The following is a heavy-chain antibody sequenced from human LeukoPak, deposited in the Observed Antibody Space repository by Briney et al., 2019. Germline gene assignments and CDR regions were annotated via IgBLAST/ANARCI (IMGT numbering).Heavy chain of an antibody. J-gene: IGHJ4*02. V-gene: IGHV4-38-2*02. D-gene: IGHD6-13*01. CDR3: ARDLAAAAVDY. CDR1: GYFIGSGYY. Sequence: SETLSLTCTVSGYFIGSGYYWGWIRQPPGKGLEWIGSIYYSGSTSYNPSLKSRVTISVDTSKNQFSLKLSSVTAADTAVYYCARDLAAAAVDYWGQGTLVTVST. CDR2: IYYSGST.